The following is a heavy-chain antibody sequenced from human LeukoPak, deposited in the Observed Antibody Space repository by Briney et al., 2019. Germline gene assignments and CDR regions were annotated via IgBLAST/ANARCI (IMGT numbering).Heavy chain of an antibody. D-gene: IGHD3-22*01. CDR1: GFTFDDYA. Sequence: PGGSLRLSCAASGFTFDDYAMHWVRQAPGKGLEWVSGISWNSGSMGYADSVKGRFTISRDNAKNSLYLQMNSLRAEDTALYYCAKSNYDSSGLDYWGQGTLVTVSS. V-gene: IGHV3-9*01. J-gene: IGHJ4*02. CDR3: AKSNYDSSGLDY. CDR2: ISWNSGSM.